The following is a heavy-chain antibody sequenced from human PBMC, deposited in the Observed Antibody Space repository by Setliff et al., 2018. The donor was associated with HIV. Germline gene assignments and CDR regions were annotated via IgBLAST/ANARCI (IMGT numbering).Heavy chain of an antibody. CDR1: GFIFSSYA. D-gene: IGHD5-12*01. CDR3: AKGRWPVNVVSTIIRYYYSMDV. J-gene: IGHJ6*03. CDR2: IRHDGSYG. V-gene: IGHV3-30*02. Sequence: GGSLRLSCAASGFIFSSYAMNWVRQAPGKGLEWVAMIRHDGSYGYYTESVKDRFTVSRDNSKNTVFLQMNSLRREDTGVYYCAKGRWPVNVVSTIIRYYYSMDVWGSGTTVTVSS.